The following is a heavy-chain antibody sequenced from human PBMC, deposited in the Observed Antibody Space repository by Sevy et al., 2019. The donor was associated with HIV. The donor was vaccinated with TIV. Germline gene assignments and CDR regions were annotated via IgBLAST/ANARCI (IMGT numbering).Heavy chain of an antibody. CDR3: ARESGSDWYLDY. D-gene: IGHD6-19*01. CDR2: IGYDGSNK. J-gene: IGHJ4*02. Sequence: GGSLSLSCAASGFTFSTYDIHWVRQAPGKGLEWVDAVIGYDGSNKYYADSVKGRFTISRDNSKNTLYLQMNSLRAGDTAVYYCARESGSDWYLDYWGQGTLVTVSS. V-gene: IGHV3-33*01. CDR1: GFTFSTYD.